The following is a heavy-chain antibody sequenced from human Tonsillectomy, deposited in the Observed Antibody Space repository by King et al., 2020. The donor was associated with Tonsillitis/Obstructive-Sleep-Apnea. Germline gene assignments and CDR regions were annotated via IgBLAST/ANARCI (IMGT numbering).Heavy chain of an antibody. J-gene: IGHJ3*02. CDR3: AASPPLSLLRFLEWLRAFDI. Sequence: VQLVESGPEVKKPGASVKVSCTVSGYTLTELSMHWVRQAPGKGLEWMGGFDPEDGETIYAQKFQGRVTMTEDTSTDTAYMELSSLRSEDTAVYYCAASPPLSLLRFLEWLRAFDIWGQGTMVSVSS. CDR2: FDPEDGET. CDR1: GYTLTELS. V-gene: IGHV1-24*01. D-gene: IGHD3-3*01.